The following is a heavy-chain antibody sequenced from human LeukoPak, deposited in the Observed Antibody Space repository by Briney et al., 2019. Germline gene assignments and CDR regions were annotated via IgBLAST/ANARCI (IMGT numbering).Heavy chain of an antibody. V-gene: IGHV1-58*01. Sequence: SVKVSCKASGFTFTSSAVQWVRQARGQRLEWIGWIVVGSGNTNYAQKFQERVTITRDMSTSTAYMELSSLRSEDTAVYYCARVGKPTTRDLRYFDWFFDYWGQGTLVTVSS. J-gene: IGHJ4*02. CDR2: IVVGSGNT. CDR3: ARVGKPTTRDLRYFDWFFDY. D-gene: IGHD3-9*01. CDR1: GFTFTSSA.